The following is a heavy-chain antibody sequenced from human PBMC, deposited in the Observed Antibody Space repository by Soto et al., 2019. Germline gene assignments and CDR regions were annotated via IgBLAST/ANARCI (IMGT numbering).Heavy chain of an antibody. CDR2: INPNSGGT. V-gene: IGHV1-2*04. D-gene: IGHD7-27*01. CDR1: GYTFTGYY. J-gene: IGHJ3*02. CDR3: ARANWGSRRDAFDI. Sequence: ASVKVSCKASGYTFTGYYMHWVRQAPGQGLEWMGWINPNSGGTNYAQKFQGWVTMTRDMSISTAYMELSRLRSDDTAVYYCARANWGSRRDAFDIWGQGTMVTVSS.